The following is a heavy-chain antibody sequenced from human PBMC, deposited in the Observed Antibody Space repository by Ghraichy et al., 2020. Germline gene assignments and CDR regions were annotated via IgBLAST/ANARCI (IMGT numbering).Heavy chain of an antibody. CDR3: ARGLRWRSSSSLYRREFDP. CDR2: INHSGST. Sequence: SQTLSLTCAVYGGSFSGYYWSWIRQPPGKGLEWIGEINHSGSTNYNPSLKSRVTISVDTSKNQFSLKLSSVTAADTAVYYCARGLRWRSSSSLYRREFDPWGQGTLVTVSS. CDR1: GGSFSGYY. D-gene: IGHD6-13*01. J-gene: IGHJ5*02. V-gene: IGHV4-34*01.